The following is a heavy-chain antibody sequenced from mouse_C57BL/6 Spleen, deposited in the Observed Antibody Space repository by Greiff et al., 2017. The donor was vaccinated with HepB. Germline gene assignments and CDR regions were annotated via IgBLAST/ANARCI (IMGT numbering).Heavy chain of an antibody. D-gene: IGHD2-4*01. J-gene: IGHJ4*01. CDR3: VREERLDYSYAMDY. CDR2: IRSKSSNYAT. CDR1: GFTFNTYA. V-gene: IGHV10-3*01. Sequence: EVKVVESGGGLVQPKGSLKLSCAASGFTFNTYAMHWVRQAPGKGLEWVARIRSKSSNYATYYADSVKDRFIISRDDSQSMLYLQMNNLKTEDTAMYYCVREERLDYSYAMDYWGQGTSVTVSS.